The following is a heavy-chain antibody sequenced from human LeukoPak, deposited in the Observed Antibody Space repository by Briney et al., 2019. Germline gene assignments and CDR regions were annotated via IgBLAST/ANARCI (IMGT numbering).Heavy chain of an antibody. D-gene: IGHD5-24*01. Sequence: SGRSLRLSCQTSGFTFSSYAMSWVRQAPGKGLEWIGRIKTKGDGGTTDYAAPVKGRFTISRDDSKNTVYLQMNSLKIEDTAVYSCATPGRRWDYFDFWGRGTLVTVS. CDR1: GFTFSSYA. V-gene: IGHV3-15*01. CDR3: ATPGRRWDYFDF. J-gene: IGHJ4*02. CDR2: IKTKGDGGTT.